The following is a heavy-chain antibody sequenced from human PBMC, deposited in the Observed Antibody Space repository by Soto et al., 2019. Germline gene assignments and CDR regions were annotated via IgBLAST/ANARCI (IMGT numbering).Heavy chain of an antibody. CDR2: IYYSGST. CDR3: AGRASRYYYDSSGYFDY. J-gene: IGHJ4*02. D-gene: IGHD3-22*01. CDR1: GGSISSGYYY. Sequence: PSETLSLTCTVSGGSISSGYYYWSWIRQPPGKGLEWIGYIYYSGSTNYNPSLKSRVTISVDTSKNQFSLKLSSVTAADTAVYYCAGRASRYYYDSSGYFDYWGQGTLVTVSS. V-gene: IGHV4-61*01.